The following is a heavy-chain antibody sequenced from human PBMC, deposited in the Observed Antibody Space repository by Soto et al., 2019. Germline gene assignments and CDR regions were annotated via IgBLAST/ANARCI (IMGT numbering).Heavy chain of an antibody. Sequence: QVQLQESGPGLVKPSQTLSLTCTVSGGSISSGDYYWSWIRQPPGKGLEWIGYIYYSGSTYYNPSLKSRVTISVDTSKNQFSLKLSSVTAADTAVYYCARGTLWFGELSSGGMDVWGQGTTVTVSS. CDR1: GGSISSGDYY. V-gene: IGHV4-30-4*01. D-gene: IGHD3-10*01. CDR2: IYYSGST. CDR3: ARGTLWFGELSSGGMDV. J-gene: IGHJ6*02.